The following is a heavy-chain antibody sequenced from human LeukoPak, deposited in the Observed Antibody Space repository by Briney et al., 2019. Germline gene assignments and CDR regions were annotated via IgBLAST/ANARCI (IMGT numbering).Heavy chain of an antibody. J-gene: IGHJ4*02. V-gene: IGHV4-39*02. D-gene: IGHD3-22*01. Sequence: SETLSLTCTVSGGSISSSSFYWGWIRQPPGKGLEWIGSIYYIGSTYYNPSLKSRITISVDTSKNQFSLRLSSVTAADTAVYYCARDVGYYYDSSGYYGYFDYWGQGTLVTVSS. CDR3: ARDVGYYYDSSGYYGYFDY. CDR1: GGSISSSSFY. CDR2: IYYIGST.